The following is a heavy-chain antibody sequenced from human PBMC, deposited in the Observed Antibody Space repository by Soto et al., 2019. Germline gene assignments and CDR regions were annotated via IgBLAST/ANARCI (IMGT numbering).Heavy chain of an antibody. Sequence: SVKVSCKASGGTFSSYAISWVRQAPGQGLGWMGGIIPIFGTANYAQKFQGRVTITADESTSTAYMELSSLRSEDTAVYYCARVCSGGSCYLAFDYWGQGTLVTVSS. CDR2: IIPIFGTA. V-gene: IGHV1-69*13. J-gene: IGHJ4*02. CDR3: ARVCSGGSCYLAFDY. D-gene: IGHD2-15*01. CDR1: GGTFSSYA.